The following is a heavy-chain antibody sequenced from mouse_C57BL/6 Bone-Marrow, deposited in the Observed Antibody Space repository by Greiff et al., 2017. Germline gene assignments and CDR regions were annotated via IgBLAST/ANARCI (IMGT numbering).Heavy chain of an antibody. D-gene: IGHD2-2*01. CDR3: ARGDLLWLRQGVDY. J-gene: IGHJ2*01. CDR1: GYTFTSYG. CDR2: IYPRSGNT. V-gene: IGHV1-81*01. Sequence: QVQLQQSGAELARPGASVKLSCKASGYTFTSYGISWVKQRPGQGLEWIGEIYPRSGNTYYNEKFKGKAPLPADKSSSTAYMELRSLTSEDSAVYFCARGDLLWLRQGVDYWGQGTTLTVSS.